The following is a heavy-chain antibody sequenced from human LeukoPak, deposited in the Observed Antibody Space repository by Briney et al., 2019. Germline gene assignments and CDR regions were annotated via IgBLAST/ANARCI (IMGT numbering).Heavy chain of an antibody. CDR3: ARGKDTAMDEPFDY. J-gene: IGHJ4*02. V-gene: IGHV4-39*07. CDR2: IYYSGST. CDR1: GGSISRSSYY. D-gene: IGHD5-18*01. Sequence: SETLSLTCSVSGGSISRSSYYWGWIRQPPGKGLEGIVSIYYSGSTYYNPSLKSRVTISVDTSKNQFSLRLSSVTAADTAVYYCARGKDTAMDEPFDYWGQGTLVTVSS.